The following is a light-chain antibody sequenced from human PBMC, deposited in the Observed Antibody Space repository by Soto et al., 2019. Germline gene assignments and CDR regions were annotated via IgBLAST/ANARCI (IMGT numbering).Light chain of an antibody. CDR3: HVWDSDRDHPV. V-gene: IGLV3-21*04. Sequence: SYELTQPPSVSVAPGQTASITCGGNNIGSKSVHWYQQKSGQAPVLVIYYEIDRPSGIPERFSGSNFRNTATLTISRVEAGDEANYNCHVWDSDRDHPVFGGGTKVTVL. CDR2: YEI. J-gene: IGLJ2*01. CDR1: NIGSKS.